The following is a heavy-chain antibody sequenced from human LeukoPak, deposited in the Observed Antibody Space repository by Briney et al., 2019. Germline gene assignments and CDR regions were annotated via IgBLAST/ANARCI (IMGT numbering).Heavy chain of an antibody. CDR3: ARELPAAAASGALID. CDR1: GFTFSNYC. J-gene: IGHJ4*02. D-gene: IGHD6-13*01. CDR2: IKQDGSGK. V-gene: IGHV3-7*03. Sequence: GGSLRLSCAASGFTFSNYCMSWVRQAPGKGLEWVANIKQDGSGKYYVDSLKGRFTISRDNAKNSLYLQMNSLRAEDTALYYCARELPAAAASGALIDWGQGTLVTVSS.